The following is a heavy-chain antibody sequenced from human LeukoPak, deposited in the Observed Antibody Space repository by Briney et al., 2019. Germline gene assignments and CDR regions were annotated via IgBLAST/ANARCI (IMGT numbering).Heavy chain of an antibody. CDR3: ARGPLGIQLWSPRWYFDL. D-gene: IGHD5-18*01. V-gene: IGHV1-8*01. CDR2: MNPNSGNT. Sequence: GASVTVSCKASGYTFTSYDINWVRQAPGQGLEWMGWMNPNSGNTGYAQKFQGRVTMTRNTSISTAYMELSSLRSEDTAVYYCARGPLGIQLWSPRWYFDLWGRGTLVTVSS. J-gene: IGHJ2*01. CDR1: GYTFTSYD.